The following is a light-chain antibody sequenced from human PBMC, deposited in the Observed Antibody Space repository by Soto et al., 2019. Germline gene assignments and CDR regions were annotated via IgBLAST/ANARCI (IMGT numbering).Light chain of an antibody. J-gene: IGKJ1*01. CDR2: DAS. Sequence: EIVLTQSPATLSLSPGERATLSCRASQSVSSYLAWYQQKPGQAPRLLIYDASNRATGIPARFSGSGSGTDFTVTISSLEPEDFAVYYGQQRSNWPRTFGQGTKVEIK. V-gene: IGKV3-11*01. CDR3: QQRSNWPRT. CDR1: QSVSSY.